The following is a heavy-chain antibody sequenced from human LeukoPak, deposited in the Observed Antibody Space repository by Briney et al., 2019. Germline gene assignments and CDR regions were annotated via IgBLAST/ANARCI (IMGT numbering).Heavy chain of an antibody. J-gene: IGHJ4*02. D-gene: IGHD3-10*01. CDR1: GGSISSGSYY. CDR2: IYTSGST. Sequence: SETLSLTCTVSGGSISSGSYYWSWIRQPAGKGLEWIGRIYTSGSTNYNPSLKSRVTISVDTSKNQFSLKLSSVTAADTAVYYCARDMGRGAYAPFDYWGQGTLVTVSS. V-gene: IGHV4-61*02. CDR3: ARDMGRGAYAPFDY.